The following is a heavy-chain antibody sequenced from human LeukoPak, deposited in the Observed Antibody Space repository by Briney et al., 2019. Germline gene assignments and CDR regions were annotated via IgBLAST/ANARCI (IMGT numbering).Heavy chain of an antibody. CDR2: IYSGGST. V-gene: IGHV3-66*01. J-gene: IGHJ4*02. D-gene: IGHD2-15*01. CDR1: GFTVSSNY. CDR3: YCRPFDY. Sequence: GGSLRLSCAASGFTVSSNYMSWVRQAPGKGLEWVSVIYSGGSTYYADSVKGRFTISRDNSKNTLYLQMNSLRAEDTAVFFCYCRPFDYWGQGTLVTVSS.